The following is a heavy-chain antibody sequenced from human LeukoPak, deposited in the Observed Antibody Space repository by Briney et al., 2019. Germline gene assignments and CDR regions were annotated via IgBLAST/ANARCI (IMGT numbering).Heavy chain of an antibody. CDR2: ISGSGDST. CDR3: AKRGASWSFDS. V-gene: IGHV3-23*01. D-gene: IGHD6-13*01. J-gene: IGHJ4*02. CDR1: GFTFSSIR. Sequence: GGSLRLSCAASGFTFSSIRMSWVRQAPGKGLEWVSSISGSGDSTYYADSVKGRFTISRDNSKNTLYLQMNSLRAEDTAVYYCAKRGASWSFDSWGQGTLVTVSS.